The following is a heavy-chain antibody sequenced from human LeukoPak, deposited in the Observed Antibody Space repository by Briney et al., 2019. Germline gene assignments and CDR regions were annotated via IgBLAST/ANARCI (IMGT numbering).Heavy chain of an antibody. Sequence: GGSLRLSCAASGFTFSSYAMSWVRQAPGKGLEWVSAISGSGGSTYYADSVKGRFTISRDNSKNTLYLQMNSLRAEDTAVYYRAKWVAVAGTVDYWGQGTLVTVSS. J-gene: IGHJ4*02. CDR2: ISGSGGST. V-gene: IGHV3-23*01. CDR3: AKWVAVAGTVDY. CDR1: GFTFSSYA. D-gene: IGHD6-19*01.